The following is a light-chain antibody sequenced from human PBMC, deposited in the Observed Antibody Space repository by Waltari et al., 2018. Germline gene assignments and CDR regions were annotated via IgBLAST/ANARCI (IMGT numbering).Light chain of an antibody. CDR3: AIWDASLNTVV. V-gene: IGLV1-44*01. CDR1: SSNIGSNN. Sequence: QSLLTQPPSASGTPGQRVTISCSGSSSNIGSNNVSWYHQVPGTAPKLLIYAHNRRPSAVPDRFSGSKSGTSASRAISGLQSEDEADYYWAIWDASLNTVVFGGGTKLTVL. CDR2: AHN. J-gene: IGLJ2*01.